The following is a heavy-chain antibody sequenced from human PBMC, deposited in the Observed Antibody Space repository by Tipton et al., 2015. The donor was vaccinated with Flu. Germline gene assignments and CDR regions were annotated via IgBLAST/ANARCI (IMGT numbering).Heavy chain of an antibody. CDR1: GGSISSYY. V-gene: IGHV4-59*01. D-gene: IGHD3-9*01. CDR3: ARGVDILTGYYKGRVAFDI. Sequence: TLSLTCTVSGGSISSYYWSWIRQPPGKGLEWIGYIYYSGSTNYNPSFKSRVTISVDTSKNQFSLKLSSVTAADTAVYYCARGVDILTGYYKGRVAFDIWGQGTMVTVSS. CDR2: IYYSGST. J-gene: IGHJ3*02.